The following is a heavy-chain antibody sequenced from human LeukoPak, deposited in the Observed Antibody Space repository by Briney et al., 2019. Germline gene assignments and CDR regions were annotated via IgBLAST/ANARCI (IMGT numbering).Heavy chain of an antibody. CDR1: IFTFSQYW. CDR3: ARSGRGVDSLYFYMDL. V-gene: IGHV3-7*01. D-gene: IGHD3-10*01. Sequence: GGPLRLSCAASIFTFSQYWVSWARQAPGEGVEWVANIKHDGSEKQAGSEKNYVDSVKGRFTISRDNAKNSLYLQMNSLRAEDTAVYYCARSGRGVDSLYFYMDLWGKGTTVTVSS. J-gene: IGHJ6*03. CDR2: IKHDGSEKQAGSEK.